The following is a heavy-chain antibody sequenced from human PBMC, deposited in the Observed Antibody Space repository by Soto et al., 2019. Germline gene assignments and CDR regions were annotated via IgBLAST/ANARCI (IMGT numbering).Heavy chain of an antibody. CDR3: ATSPAYNSNYSPHPAIDNWFDP. V-gene: IGHV4-39*01. J-gene: IGHJ5*02. CDR1: GGSISSSSYY. D-gene: IGHD1-7*01. CDR2: IYYSGST. Sequence: SETLSLTCTVSGGSISSSSYYWGWIRQPPGKGLEWIGSIYYSGSTYYNPSLKSRVTISVDKSKNQVSLKLSSVTAADTAVYYCATSPAYNSNYSPHPAIDNWFDPCGQGTLVTVSS.